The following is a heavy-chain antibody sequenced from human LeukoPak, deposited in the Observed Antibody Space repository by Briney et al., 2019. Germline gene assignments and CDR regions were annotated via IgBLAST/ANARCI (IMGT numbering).Heavy chain of an antibody. CDR1: GYSFTSYW. V-gene: IGHV5-51*01. D-gene: IGHD1-26*01. CDR2: IYPGDSDT. J-gene: IGHJ6*03. Sequence: GESLKISCKGSGYSFTSYWIGWVRQMAGKGLEWMGIIYPGDSDTRYSPSFQGQVTISADKSISTAYLQESSLKASDTAMYYCTRGPPSGSYYRGFSYYYMDVWAKGTTVTVSS. CDR3: TRGPPSGSYYRGFSYYYMDV.